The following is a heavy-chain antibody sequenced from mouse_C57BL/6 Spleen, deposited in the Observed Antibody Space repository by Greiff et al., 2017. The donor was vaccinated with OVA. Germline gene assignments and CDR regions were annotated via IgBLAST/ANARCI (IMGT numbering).Heavy chain of an antibody. Sequence: QVQLQQPGAELVKPGASVKMSCKASGYTFTSYWITWVKQRPGQGLEWIGDIYPGSGSTNYNEKFKSKATLTVDTSSSTAYMQLSSLTSEDSAVYYCGRAGSSYEGARFAYLGQGTLVTVSA. CDR1: GYTFTSYW. CDR2: IYPGSGST. J-gene: IGHJ3*01. CDR3: GRAGSSYEGARFAY. V-gene: IGHV1-55*01. D-gene: IGHD1-1*01.